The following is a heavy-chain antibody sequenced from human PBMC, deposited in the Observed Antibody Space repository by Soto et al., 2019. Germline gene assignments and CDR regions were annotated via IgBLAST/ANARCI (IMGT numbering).Heavy chain of an antibody. J-gene: IGHJ5*02. Sequence: QVQLVQSGADVQKPESSVKVSCKASGGTFSSYSINWVRQAPGQGLEWMGRIIPILGTANYAQKFQGRVTITADKSTNTAYMELNSLRSEDTAVYYCATAATVSANWFDPWGQGTLVTVSS. CDR2: IIPILGTA. D-gene: IGHD4-17*01. CDR1: GGTFSSYS. V-gene: IGHV1-69*08. CDR3: ATAATVSANWFDP.